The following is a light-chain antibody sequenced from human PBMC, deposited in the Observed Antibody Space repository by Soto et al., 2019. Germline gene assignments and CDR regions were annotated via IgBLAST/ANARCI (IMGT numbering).Light chain of an antibody. Sequence: DIQMPQSPATLSAAVGDRVTITCGASQSISVWLAWYQQKAGKAPNLLIYKASRLESGVPSRFSGSGSETEFTLTISGLQPGDIGTYYCQQYNTHSGTFGQGTQVDIK. J-gene: IGKJ1*01. CDR3: QQYNTHSGT. CDR1: QSISVW. CDR2: KAS. V-gene: IGKV1-5*03.